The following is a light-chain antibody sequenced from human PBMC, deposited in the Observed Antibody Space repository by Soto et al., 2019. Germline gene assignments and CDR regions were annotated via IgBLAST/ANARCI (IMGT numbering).Light chain of an antibody. Sequence: EIVLTQSPATLSMSPGERATLSCRASRSVSSYWYQQKPGQAPRLLIYGASNRATGIPDRFSGSGSGTDFTLTISRLEPEDFAVYYCQQYGSSGTFGQGTKVDIK. V-gene: IGKV3-20*01. CDR1: RSVS. CDR3: QQYGSSGT. J-gene: IGKJ1*01. CDR2: GAS.